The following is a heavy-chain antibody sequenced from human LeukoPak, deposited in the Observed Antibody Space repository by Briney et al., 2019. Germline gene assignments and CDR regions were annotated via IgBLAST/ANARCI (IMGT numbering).Heavy chain of an antibody. Sequence: PSETLSLTCTVSGGSISSYYWSWIRQPPGKGLEWIGYIYYSGSTNYNPSLKRRVTISVDTSKNQFSLKLSSVTAADTAVYYCARSTPRYSSSWYAGMDVWGQGTTVTVSS. CDR1: GGSISSYY. J-gene: IGHJ6*02. CDR3: ARSTPRYSSSWYAGMDV. V-gene: IGHV4-59*01. D-gene: IGHD6-13*01. CDR2: IYYSGST.